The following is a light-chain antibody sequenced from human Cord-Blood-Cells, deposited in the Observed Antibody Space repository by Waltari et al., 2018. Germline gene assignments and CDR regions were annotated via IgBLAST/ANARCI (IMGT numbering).Light chain of an antibody. V-gene: IGKV1-39*01. Sequence: IQMTQSPSSLSASVADRVTITCRASQSISSYLNWYQQKPGKAPKLLIYAASSLQSGVPSRFSGSGSGTDFTLTISSLQPEDFATYYCQQSYSTLFTFGPGTKVDIK. CDR3: QQSYSTLFT. CDR2: AAS. CDR1: QSISSY. J-gene: IGKJ3*01.